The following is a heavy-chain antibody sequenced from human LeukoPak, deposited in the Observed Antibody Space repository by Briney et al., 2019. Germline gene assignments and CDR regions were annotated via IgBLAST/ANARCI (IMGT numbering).Heavy chain of an antibody. CDR1: GGTLSSYA. CDR3: ARSVRGGYYDSSGYPPDY. J-gene: IGHJ4*02. D-gene: IGHD3-22*01. V-gene: IGHV1-69*01. Sequence: SVKVSCKASGGTLSSYAISWVRQAPGQGLEWMGGIIPIFGTANYAQKFQGRVTITADESTSTAYMELSSLRSEDTAVYYCARSVRGGYYDSSGYPPDYWGQGTLVTVSS. CDR2: IIPIFGTA.